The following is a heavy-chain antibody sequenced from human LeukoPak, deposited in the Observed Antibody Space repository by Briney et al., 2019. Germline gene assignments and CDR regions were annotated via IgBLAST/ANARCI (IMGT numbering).Heavy chain of an antibody. V-gene: IGHV1-18*01. CDR1: GGTFSSYA. J-gene: IGHJ5*02. CDR2: VTSYNGDT. CDR3: AKDWHILTGRNCFDP. D-gene: IGHD3-9*01. Sequence: ASVKVSCKASGGTFSSYAISWVRQAPGQGLVWMGWVTSYNGDTNYAQRFQGRVTMSADTSTSTAYMELRSLRFDDTAIYYCAKDWHILTGRNCFDPWGQGTLVTVSS.